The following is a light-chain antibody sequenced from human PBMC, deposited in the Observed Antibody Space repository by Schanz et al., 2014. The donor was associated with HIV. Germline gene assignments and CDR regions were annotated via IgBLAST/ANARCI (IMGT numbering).Light chain of an antibody. CDR2: ATS. Sequence: IQLTQSPSSLSASVGDKVTITCRASQGIRNDLGWYQQKPGKAPKLLIHATSSLQSGVPSRFSGSGSGTHFTLTISSLQPEDFATYYCLQDYTYLWTFGQGTKVEI. V-gene: IGKV1-6*01. J-gene: IGKJ1*01. CDR3: LQDYTYLWT. CDR1: QGIRND.